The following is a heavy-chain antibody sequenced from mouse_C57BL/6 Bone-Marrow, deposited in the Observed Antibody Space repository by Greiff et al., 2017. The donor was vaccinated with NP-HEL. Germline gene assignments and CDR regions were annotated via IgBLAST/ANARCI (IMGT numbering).Heavy chain of an antibody. CDR3: ARYYGSSCDYWDFDV. V-gene: IGHV1-64*01. J-gene: IGHJ1*03. CDR1: GYTFTSYW. CDR2: IHPSSGST. Sequence: QVQLQQPGAELVKPGASVKLSCKASGYTFTSYWMHWVKQRPGQGLEWIGMIHPSSGSTNYTEKFKGKATLTVDKSSSTAYMQLSSLTSEDSAVYYGARYYGSSCDYWDFDVWGTGTTVTVSS. D-gene: IGHD1-1*01.